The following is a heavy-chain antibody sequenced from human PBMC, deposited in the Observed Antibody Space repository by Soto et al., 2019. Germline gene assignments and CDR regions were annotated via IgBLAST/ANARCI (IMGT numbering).Heavy chain of an antibody. CDR2: IWYDGSKK. CDR3: ARGVDRSYFDP. Sequence: QVQLVESGGGVVQPGRSLRLSCAASGFIFSSYGMHWVRQAPGKGLEWVTFIWYDGSKKYYSDSVKCRFTISRDNSKNILYLQMNSMRAEDTAVYYCARGVDRSYFDPWGQGTLVTVSS. D-gene: IGHD1-26*01. V-gene: IGHV3-33*01. J-gene: IGHJ5*02. CDR1: GFIFSSYG.